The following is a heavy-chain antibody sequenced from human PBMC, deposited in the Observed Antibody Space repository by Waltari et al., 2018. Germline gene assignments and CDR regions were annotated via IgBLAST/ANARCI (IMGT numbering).Heavy chain of an antibody. CDR2: IYSGGST. J-gene: IGHJ6*03. CDR3: AREGAVAGIYYYYMDV. Sequence: EVQLVESGGGLIQPGGSLRLSCVASGFTVGSNYMSWVRPAPGKGLEWVSVIYSGGSTYYADSVKGRFTISRDNSKNTLYLQMNSLRAEDTAVYYCAREGAVAGIYYYYMDVWGKGTTVTVSS. D-gene: IGHD6-19*01. V-gene: IGHV3-53*01. CDR1: GFTVGSNY.